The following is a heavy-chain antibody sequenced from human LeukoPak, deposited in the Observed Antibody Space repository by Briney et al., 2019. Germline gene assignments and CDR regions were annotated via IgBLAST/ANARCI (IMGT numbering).Heavy chain of an antibody. D-gene: IGHD3-22*01. Sequence: GGSLRLSCAASGFTFSSYAMSWVRQAPGKGLEWVSAISGSGGSTYYADSVKGRFTISRDNSKNTLYLQMNSLRAEDTAVYYCAKDLQRGDKTITMIVVVAFDYWGQGTLVTVSS. CDR3: AKDLQRGDKTITMIVVVAFDY. CDR2: ISGSGGST. J-gene: IGHJ4*02. CDR1: GFTFSSYA. V-gene: IGHV3-23*01.